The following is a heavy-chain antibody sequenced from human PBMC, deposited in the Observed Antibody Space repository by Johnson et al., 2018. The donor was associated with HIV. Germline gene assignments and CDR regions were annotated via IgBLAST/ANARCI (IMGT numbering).Heavy chain of an antibody. Sequence: VQLVESGGGVVQRGGSLRVSCAASGFTFSSYGLSWVRQAPGKGLEWVSAISGSGGSTFYADTMKCRFTISRDNSKSTLYLQMNSLRAEDTAVYYCARRGNYLADAFDIWGQGTMVTVSS. J-gene: IGHJ3*02. CDR1: GFTFSSYG. D-gene: IGHD1-7*01. V-gene: IGHV3-23*04. CDR2: ISGSGGST. CDR3: ARRGNYLADAFDI.